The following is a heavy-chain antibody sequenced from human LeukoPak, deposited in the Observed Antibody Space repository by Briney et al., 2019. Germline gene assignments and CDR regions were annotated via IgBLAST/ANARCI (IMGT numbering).Heavy chain of an antibody. D-gene: IGHD6-13*01. Sequence: GESLKISCKGSGYSFLSHWIGWVRQMPGKGLKRMRIIYPGDSDTRYNPSFQGQVTISADKSISTAYLQWSSLKASDTAMYYCARHASPYSSNYYFDYWGQGALVTVSS. V-gene: IGHV5-51*01. J-gene: IGHJ4*02. CDR3: ARHASPYSSNYYFDY. CDR1: GYSFLSHW. CDR2: IYPGDSDT.